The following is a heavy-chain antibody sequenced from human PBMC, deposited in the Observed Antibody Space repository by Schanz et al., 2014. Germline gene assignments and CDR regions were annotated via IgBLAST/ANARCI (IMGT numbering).Heavy chain of an antibody. CDR3: ARDAADFYDILTEEDY. J-gene: IGHJ4*02. V-gene: IGHV1-18*01. Sequence: QVQLVQSGAEVKKPGASVKVSCKASGYTFTSYGISWVRQAPGQGLKWMGWISAYNGNTKYPQKLQGRVTMTTDTSTSTAYMELRSLRSDDTAVYYCARDAADFYDILTEEDYWGQGTLVTVSS. CDR2: ISAYNGNT. D-gene: IGHD3-9*01. CDR1: GYTFTSYG.